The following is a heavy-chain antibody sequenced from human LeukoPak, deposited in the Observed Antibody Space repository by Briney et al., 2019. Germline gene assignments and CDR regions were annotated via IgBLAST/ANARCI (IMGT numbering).Heavy chain of an antibody. CDR2: ISSSSSYI. CDR1: GFTFSSYS. V-gene: IGHV3-21*01. D-gene: IGHD6-13*01. Sequence: GGSLRLSCAASGFTFSSYSMNWVRQAPGKGLEWVSSISSSSSYIYYADSVKGRFTNSRDNAKNSLYLQMNSLRAEDTAVYYCARVRGGSSYYMDVWGKGTTVTVSS. J-gene: IGHJ6*03. CDR3: ARVRGGSSYYMDV.